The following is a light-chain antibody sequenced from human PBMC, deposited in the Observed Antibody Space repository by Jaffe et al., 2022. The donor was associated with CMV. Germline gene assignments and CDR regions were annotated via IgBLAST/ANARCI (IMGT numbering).Light chain of an antibody. CDR2: AAS. V-gene: IGKV1-39*01. J-gene: IGKJ1*01. CDR1: QSIGRY. CDR3: QQSFTTHTWT. Sequence: DIQMTQSPSSLSASVGDRVTITCRSSQSIGRYLNWYQQRPGKAPNLLIYAASSLQSGVPSRFSGSGSGTDFTLTISSLQPEDFATYYCQQSFTTHTWTFGQGTKVEIK.